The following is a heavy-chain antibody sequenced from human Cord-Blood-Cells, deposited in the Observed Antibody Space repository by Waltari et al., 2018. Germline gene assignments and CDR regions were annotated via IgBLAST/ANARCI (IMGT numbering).Heavy chain of an antibody. D-gene: IGHD6-19*01. CDR1: GGSISSYY. CDR2: IYYSGST. CDR3: ARGPYSSGWYFDY. Sequence: QVQLQESGPGLVKPSETLSLTCTVSGGSISSYYWSWIRQPPGKGLEWIGYIYYSGSTNYHPSLKSRVTISVDTSKNQFSLKLSSVTAADTAVYYCARGPYSSGWYFDYWGQGTLVTVSS. J-gene: IGHJ4*02. V-gene: IGHV4-59*01.